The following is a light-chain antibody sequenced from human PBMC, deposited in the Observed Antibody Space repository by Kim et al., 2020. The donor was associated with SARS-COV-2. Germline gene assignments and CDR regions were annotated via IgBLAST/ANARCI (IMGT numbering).Light chain of an antibody. Sequence: ASVGDRVTITCRASPSIHRYLNWYQHKTGKAPKLLIYAASTLERGVPSRFSGSGSGTDFTLTISSLQPEDFATYYCQQSYNTPLTFGQGTKVDIK. V-gene: IGKV1-39*01. CDR2: AAS. J-gene: IGKJ1*01. CDR1: PSIHRY. CDR3: QQSYNTPLT.